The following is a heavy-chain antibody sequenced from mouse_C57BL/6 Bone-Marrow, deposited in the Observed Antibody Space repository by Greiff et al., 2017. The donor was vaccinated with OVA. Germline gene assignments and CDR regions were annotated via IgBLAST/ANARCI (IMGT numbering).Heavy chain of an antibody. V-gene: IGHV2-5*01. Sequence: VKLMESGPGLVQPSQSLSITCTVSGFSLTSYGVHWVRQSPGKGLEWLGVIWRGGSTDYNAAFMSRLSITKDNSKSQVFFKMNSLQADDTAIYYCAKTRLNPYAMDYWGQGTSVTVSS. J-gene: IGHJ4*01. CDR1: GFSLTSYG. CDR2: IWRGGST. CDR3: AKTRLNPYAMDY.